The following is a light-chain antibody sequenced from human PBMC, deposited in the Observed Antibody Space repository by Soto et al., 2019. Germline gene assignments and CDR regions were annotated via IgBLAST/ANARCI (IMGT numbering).Light chain of an antibody. CDR2: WAS. J-gene: IGKJ4*01. V-gene: IGKV4-1*01. CDR3: QQYYRTPLT. CDR1: QSVLYSPNNKNY. Sequence: DIVMTQSSECLAVSLGERATINCKSSQSVLYSPNNKNYLAWYQQKTGQPPKVVIYWASTRESGVPDRFSGSGSGTDFTLTISSLQAEDVAVYYCQQYYRTPLTFGGGTKVDIK.